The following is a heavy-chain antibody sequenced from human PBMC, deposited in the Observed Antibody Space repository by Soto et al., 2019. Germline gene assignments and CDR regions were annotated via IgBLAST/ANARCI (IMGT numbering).Heavy chain of an antibody. Sequence: ASVKVSCKASGGTFSSYAISWVRQAPGQGLEWMGGIIPIFGTANYAQKFQGRVTITADESTSTAYMELSSLRSEDTAVYYCASWGYDSSGYQGLDFDYWGQGTLVTVSS. V-gene: IGHV1-69*13. CDR1: GGTFSSYA. CDR3: ASWGYDSSGYQGLDFDY. CDR2: IIPIFGTA. D-gene: IGHD3-22*01. J-gene: IGHJ4*02.